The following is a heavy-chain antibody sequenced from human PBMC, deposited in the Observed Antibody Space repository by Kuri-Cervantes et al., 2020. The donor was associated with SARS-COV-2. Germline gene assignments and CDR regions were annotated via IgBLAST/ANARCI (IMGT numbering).Heavy chain of an antibody. D-gene: IGHD3-10*01. V-gene: IGHV3-23*01. J-gene: IGHJ5*02. CDR1: RFTFSSSA. CDR3: AKVWGSGSYYNANWFDP. CDR2: ISGSGGST. Sequence: GESLKTSCAALRFTFSSSAMSCGRQAPGKGLEWVSAISGSGGSTYYADSVKGRFTISKDNSKNTPYLQMNGQRAEDKAVNYCAKVWGSGSYYNANWFDPWGQGTLVTVSS.